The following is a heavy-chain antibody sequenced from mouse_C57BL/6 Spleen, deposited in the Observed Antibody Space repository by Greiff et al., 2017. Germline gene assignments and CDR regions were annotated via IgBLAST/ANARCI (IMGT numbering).Heavy chain of an antibody. CDR2: IDPNSGGT. CDR1: GYTFTSYW. CDR3: ARGTYYGSSPYAMDY. V-gene: IGHV1-72*01. J-gene: IGHJ4*01. D-gene: IGHD1-1*01. Sequence: VKLQQPGAELVKPGASVKLSCKASGYTFTSYWMHWVKQRPGRGLEWIGRIDPNSGGTKYNEKFKSKATLTVDKPSSTAYMQLSSLTSEDSAVYYCARGTYYGSSPYAMDYWGQGTSVTVSS.